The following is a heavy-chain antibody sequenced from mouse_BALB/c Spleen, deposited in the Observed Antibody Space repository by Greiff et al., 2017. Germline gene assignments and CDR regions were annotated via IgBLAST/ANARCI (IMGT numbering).Heavy chain of an antibody. V-gene: IGHV2-9-2*01. J-gene: IGHJ1*01. D-gene: IGHD1-1*01. CDR1: GFSLTSYD. CDR2: IWTGGGT. Sequence: VQLVESGPGLVAPSQSLSITCTVSGFSLTSYDISWIRQPPGKGLEWLGVIWTGGGTNYNSAFMSRLSISKDNSKSQVFLKMNSLQTDDTAIYYCVSDYYGSGRYFDVWGAGTTVTVSS. CDR3: VSDYYGSGRYFDV.